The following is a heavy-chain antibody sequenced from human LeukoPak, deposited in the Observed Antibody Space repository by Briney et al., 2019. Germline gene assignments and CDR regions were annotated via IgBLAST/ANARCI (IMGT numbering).Heavy chain of an antibody. D-gene: IGHD3-10*01. CDR3: AREKLGWFGEYYMDV. CDR1: GYSISSGYY. V-gene: IGHV4-38-2*02. Sequence: PSETLSLTCTVSGYSISSGYYWGWIRQPPGKGLEWIGSIYHSGSTYYNPSLKSRVTISVDTSKNQFSLKLSSVTAADTAVYYCAREKLGWFGEYYMDVWGKGTTVTVSS. CDR2: IYHSGST. J-gene: IGHJ6*03.